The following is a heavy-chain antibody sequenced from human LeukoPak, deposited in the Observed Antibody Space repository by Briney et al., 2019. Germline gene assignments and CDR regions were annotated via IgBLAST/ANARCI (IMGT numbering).Heavy chain of an antibody. CDR2: INHSGST. CDR3: ARLRCSSTSCQMGYYGMDV. J-gene: IGHJ6*02. V-gene: IGHV4-34*01. D-gene: IGHD2-2*01. Sequence: SETLSLTCAVYGGSFSGYYWSWIRQPPGKGLEWIGEINHSGSTNYNPSLKSRVTISVDTSKNQFSLKLSSVTAADTAVYYCARLRCSSTSCQMGYYGMDVWGQGTTVTVSS. CDR1: GGSFSGYY.